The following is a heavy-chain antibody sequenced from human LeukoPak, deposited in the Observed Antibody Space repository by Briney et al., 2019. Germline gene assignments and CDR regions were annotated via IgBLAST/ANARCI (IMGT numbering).Heavy chain of an antibody. D-gene: IGHD2-21*02. CDR2: IYPDNFDT. V-gene: IGHV5-51*01. CDR1: GYNFANNW. Sequence: GESLKISCKGSGYNFANNWIGWVRQMPGKGLGWMGVIYPDNFDTRYSPSFQGQVTISADKSISTVYLQWTSLQASDAAIYFCARQGKKYCGADCYPMDYWGQGTLVTVSS. J-gene: IGHJ4*02. CDR3: ARQGKKYCGADCYPMDY.